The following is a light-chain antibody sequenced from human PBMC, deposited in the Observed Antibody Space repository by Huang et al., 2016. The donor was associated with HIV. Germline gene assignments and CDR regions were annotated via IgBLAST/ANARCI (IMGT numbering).Light chain of an antibody. J-gene: IGKJ1*01. Sequence: EIVLTQSPGTLSLSPGERATLSCRASQSVSSSYLAWYQQKPGQAPRLLFYGASSRATGIPDRFSGSGSGTDFTLTISRLEPEDFAVYYCQQYESSPWTFGQGTKVEIK. CDR3: QQYESSPWT. CDR2: GAS. V-gene: IGKV3-20*01. CDR1: QSVSSSY.